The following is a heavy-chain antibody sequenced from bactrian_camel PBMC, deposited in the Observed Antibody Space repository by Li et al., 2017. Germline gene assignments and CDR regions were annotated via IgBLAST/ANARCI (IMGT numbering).Heavy chain of an antibody. Sequence: HVQLVESGGGSAQPGGSLRLSCQLDGRIYRGPSMAWFRQAPGKEREGISVIASDGTTRYADSVKGRFTISRDNAKKTLYLQLNSLKTEDTATYYCAKELYEFDYWGQGTQVTVS. V-gene: IGHV3S53*01. CDR1: GRIYRGPS. CDR2: IASDGTT. CDR3: AKELYEFDY. J-gene: IGHJ4*01.